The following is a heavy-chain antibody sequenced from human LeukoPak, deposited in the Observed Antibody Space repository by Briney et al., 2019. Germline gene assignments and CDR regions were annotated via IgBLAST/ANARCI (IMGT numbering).Heavy chain of an antibody. CDR2: ISGSGGST. CDR3: AKAEGHGDYYFDY. Sequence: GGSLRLSCAASGFTLSSYAMSWVRQAPGKGLEWVSAISGSGGSTYYADSVKGRFTISRDNSKNTLYLQMNSLRAEDTAVYYCAKAEGHGDYYFDYWGQGTLVTVSS. D-gene: IGHD4-17*01. CDR1: GFTLSSYA. J-gene: IGHJ4*02. V-gene: IGHV3-23*01.